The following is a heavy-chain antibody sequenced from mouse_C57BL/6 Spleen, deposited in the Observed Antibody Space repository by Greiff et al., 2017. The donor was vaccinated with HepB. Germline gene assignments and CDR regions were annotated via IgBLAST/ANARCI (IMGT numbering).Heavy chain of an antibody. CDR2: ISYDGSN. CDR3: AREGSYGSSYDYAMDY. V-gene: IGHV3-6*01. CDR1: GYSITSGYY. D-gene: IGHD1-1*01. Sequence: EVQLQESGPGLVKPSQSLSLTCSVTGYSITSGYYWNWIRQFPGNKLEWMGYISYDGSNNYNPSLKNRISITRDTSKNQFFLKLNSVTTEDTATYYCAREGSYGSSYDYAMDYWGQGTSVTVSS. J-gene: IGHJ4*01.